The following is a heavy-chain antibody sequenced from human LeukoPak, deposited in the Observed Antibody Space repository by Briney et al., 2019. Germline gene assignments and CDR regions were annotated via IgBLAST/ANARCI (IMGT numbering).Heavy chain of an antibody. CDR2: INTGTGNP. CDR1: GYTFTDYA. Sequence: GASVKVSCKASGYTFTDYAMSWVRQAPGQGLESMGWINTGTGNPTYAQGFTGRFVFSLDTSVSTAYLQISSLKAEDTAVYYCARDRLAGWFDPWGQGTLVTVSS. CDR3: ARDRLAGWFDP. J-gene: IGHJ5*02. V-gene: IGHV7-4-1*02.